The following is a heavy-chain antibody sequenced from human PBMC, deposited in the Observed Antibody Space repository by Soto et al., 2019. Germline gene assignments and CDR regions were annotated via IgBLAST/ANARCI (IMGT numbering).Heavy chain of an antibody. CDR2: IRSKAYGRTT. CDR3: TRDLGCSAGSCYFASANDY. CDR1: GFTFGDYA. V-gene: IGHV3-49*03. D-gene: IGHD2-15*01. J-gene: IGHJ4*02. Sequence: PGGSLRLSCTASGFTFGDYAMSWFRQAPGKGLEWVGFIRSKAYGRTTDYAASVKGRFTISTGDSKSIVYLQMNSLKTEDTGVYYCTRDLGCSAGSCYFASANDYWGQGTLVTVSS.